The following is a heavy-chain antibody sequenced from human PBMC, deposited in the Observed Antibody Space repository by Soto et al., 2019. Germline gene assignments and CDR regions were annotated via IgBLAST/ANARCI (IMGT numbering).Heavy chain of an antibody. CDR1: GFTFDDSA. CDR3: AKETQSNLGTGGFDS. Sequence: QPGGSLRLSCAASGFTFDDSAMHWVRQAPGKGLEWVAGISWNGDRIEYAGSVKGRFTISRDNAKNSLYLQANSLRVDDTAVYYCAKETQSNLGTGGFDSWGQGTLVTVSS. CDR2: ISWNGDRI. J-gene: IGHJ4*02. V-gene: IGHV3-9*01. D-gene: IGHD7-27*01.